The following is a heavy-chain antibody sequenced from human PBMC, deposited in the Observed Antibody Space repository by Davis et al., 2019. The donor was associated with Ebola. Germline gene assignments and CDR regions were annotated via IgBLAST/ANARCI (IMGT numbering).Heavy chain of an antibody. Sequence: MPSETLSLTCTVSGGSVSSGSYYWSWIRQPPGKGLEWIGEINHSGSTNYNPSLKSRVTISVDTSKNQFSLKLNSVTAADTAVYYCARGRFPNYDSSGYYVDCWGLGTLVTVSS. V-gene: IGHV4-39*07. CDR2: INHSGST. D-gene: IGHD3-22*01. J-gene: IGHJ4*02. CDR1: GGSVSSGSYY. CDR3: ARGRFPNYDSSGYYVDC.